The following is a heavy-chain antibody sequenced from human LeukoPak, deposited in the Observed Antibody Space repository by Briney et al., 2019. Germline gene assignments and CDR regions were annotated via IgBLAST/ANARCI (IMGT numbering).Heavy chain of an antibody. CDR2: IYYSGST. CDR3: ARQWAYYYYMDV. CDR1: GGSISSYY. V-gene: IGHV4-59*01. Sequence: WETLSLTCTVSGGSISSYYWSWIRQPPGKGLEWIGYIYYSGSTNYNPSLKSRVTISVDTSKNQFSLKLSSVTAADTAVYYCARQWAYYYYMDVWGKGTTVTVSS. J-gene: IGHJ6*03. D-gene: IGHD2-8*01.